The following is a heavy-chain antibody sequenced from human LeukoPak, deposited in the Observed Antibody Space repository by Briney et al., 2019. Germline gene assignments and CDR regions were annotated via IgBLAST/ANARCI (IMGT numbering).Heavy chain of an antibody. CDR3: ARGGDDYNYWFDP. CDR1: GFTVSSNY. D-gene: IGHD5-24*01. CDR2: IYSGGST. Sequence: PGGSLRLSCAASGFTVSSNYMSWVRQAPGKGLEWVSVIYSGGSTYYADSVKGRFTISRDNSKNTLYLQMNSLRAEDTAVYYCARGGDDYNYWFDPWGQGTLVTVSS. V-gene: IGHV3-53*01. J-gene: IGHJ5*02.